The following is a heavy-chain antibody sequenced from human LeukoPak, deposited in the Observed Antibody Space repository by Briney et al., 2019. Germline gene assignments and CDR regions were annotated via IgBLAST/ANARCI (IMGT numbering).Heavy chain of an antibody. Sequence: GGSLRLCCAASGFTFSTYTMNWVRQAPGKGLEWVSSISTSSTYIYYADSVKGRFTISRDNAKNSVYLQMNTLRAEDTAVYYCARETTEAFDYWGQGTLVTVSS. CDR1: GFTFSTYT. V-gene: IGHV3-21*01. CDR3: ARETTEAFDY. J-gene: IGHJ4*02. D-gene: IGHD1-14*01. CDR2: ISTSSTYI.